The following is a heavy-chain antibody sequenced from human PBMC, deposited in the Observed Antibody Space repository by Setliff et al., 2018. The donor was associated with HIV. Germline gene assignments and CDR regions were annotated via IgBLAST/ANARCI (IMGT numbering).Heavy chain of an antibody. D-gene: IGHD3-22*01. CDR3: ARRGHYDSSGYPPGYYYGMDV. V-gene: IGHV5-51*01. CDR1: GYSFTSYW. J-gene: IGHJ6*02. CDR2: IYPGDSDT. Sequence: GESLKISCKGSGYSFTSYWIGWVRQMPGKSLEWMGIIYPGDSDTTYSPSFQGQVTISADKSISTAYLQWSSLKASDTAMYYCARRGHYDSSGYPPGYYYGMDVWGQGTTVTVSS.